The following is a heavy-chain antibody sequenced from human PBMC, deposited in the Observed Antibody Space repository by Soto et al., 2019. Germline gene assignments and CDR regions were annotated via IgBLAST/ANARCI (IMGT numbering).Heavy chain of an antibody. CDR1: GGSISSGGYY. V-gene: IGHV4-31*03. D-gene: IGHD2-15*01. J-gene: IGHJ6*02. CDR2: IYYSGST. Sequence: SETLSLTCPVSGGSISSGGYYWSWIRQHPGKGPEWIGYIYYSGSTYYNPSLKSRVTISVDTSKNQFSLKLSSVTAADTAVYYCARDRAGGGKAYYYYGMDVWGQGTTVTVSS. CDR3: ARDRAGGGKAYYYYGMDV.